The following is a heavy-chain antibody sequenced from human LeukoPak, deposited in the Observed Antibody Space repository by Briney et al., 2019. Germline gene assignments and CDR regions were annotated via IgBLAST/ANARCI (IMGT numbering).Heavy chain of an antibody. CDR1: GFTFSSYG. J-gene: IGHJ3*02. D-gene: IGHD3-10*01. CDR3: AGRMRFYGSGPGGAFDI. CDR2: IRYDGSNK. Sequence: GGSLRLSCAASGFTFSSYGMHWVRQTPGKGLEWVAFIRYDGSNKYYADSVKGRFTISRDNSKNTLYLQMNSLRAEDTAVYYCAGRMRFYGSGPGGAFDIWGQGTMVTVSS. V-gene: IGHV3-30*02.